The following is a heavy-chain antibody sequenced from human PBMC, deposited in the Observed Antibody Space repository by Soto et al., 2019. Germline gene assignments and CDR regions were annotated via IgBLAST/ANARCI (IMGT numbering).Heavy chain of an antibody. J-gene: IGHJ6*02. V-gene: IGHV1-69*06. CDR1: GGTFSSYA. D-gene: IGHD2-2*01. CDR2: IIPIFRTA. CDR3: ARGAPRIVVVPAATLVMGHGMDV. Sequence: QVQLVQSGAEVKKPGSSVKVSCKASGGTFSSYAISWVRQAPGQGLEWMGGIIPIFRTANYAQKFQGRVTITADKSTSTAYMELSSRRSEDTAVYYCARGAPRIVVVPAATLVMGHGMDVWGQGTTVAVSS.